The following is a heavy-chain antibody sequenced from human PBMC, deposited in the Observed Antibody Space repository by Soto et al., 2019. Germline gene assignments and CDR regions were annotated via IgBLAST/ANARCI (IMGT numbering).Heavy chain of an antibody. J-gene: IGHJ6*02. Sequence: QVQLAQSANEVKKPGASVRVSCKAAGYTFIRYGIAWVRQAPGQGLERLGWISPYNDYTVYAQKFQGRGSMTADTSTRTVYMDLRGLKSDDTAVYYCARGGYYDNSWGKLSHYGLDVWGQGTSVSVS. CDR3: ARGGYYDNSWGKLSHYGLDV. CDR1: GYTFIRYG. D-gene: IGHD3-16*01. V-gene: IGHV1-18*01. CDR2: ISPYNDYT.